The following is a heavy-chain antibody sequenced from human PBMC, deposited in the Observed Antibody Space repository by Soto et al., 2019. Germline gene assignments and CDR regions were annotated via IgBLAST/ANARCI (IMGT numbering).Heavy chain of an antibody. D-gene: IGHD2-21*02. J-gene: IGHJ4*02. CDR2: IKSKTDGGTT. V-gene: IGHV3-15*01. CDR1: GFTFSNAW. CDR3: TTENADTHLERIVVVTAIDY. Sequence: GGSLRLSCAASGFTFSNAWMSWVRQAPGKGLEWVGRIKSKTDGGTTDYAAPVKGRFTISRDDSKNTLYLQMNSLKTEDTAVYYCTTENADTHLERIVVVTAIDYWGQGTLVTVSS.